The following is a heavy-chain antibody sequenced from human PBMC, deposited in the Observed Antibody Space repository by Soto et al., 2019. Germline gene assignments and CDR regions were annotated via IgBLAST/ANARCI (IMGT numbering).Heavy chain of an antibody. CDR1: GFSFSNNG. J-gene: IGHJ4*02. V-gene: IGHV3-30*18. Sequence: QVQLVESGGGVVQPGRSLRLSCAASGFSFSNNGMHWVRQAPGKGLEWVAIISYDGSKKYYADSVKGRFTISRDNSKNTLYLQTNSLRVEDTAVYYCAKDRVESGLGEIDYWGQGTLVTVSS. CDR2: ISYDGSKK. D-gene: IGHD3-16*01. CDR3: AKDRVESGLGEIDY.